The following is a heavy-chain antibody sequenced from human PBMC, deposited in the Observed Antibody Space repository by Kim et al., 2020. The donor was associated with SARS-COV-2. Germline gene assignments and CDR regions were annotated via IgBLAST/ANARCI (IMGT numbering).Heavy chain of an antibody. CDR2: IKQDGSEK. CDR3: ARGALGYYDSSAYYQVAFDY. D-gene: IGHD3-22*01. V-gene: IGHV3-7*01. CDR1: GFTFSSYW. J-gene: IGHJ4*02. Sequence: GGSLRLSCAASGFTFSSYWMSWVRQAPGKGLEWVANIKQDGSEKYYVDSVKGRFTISRDNAKNSLYLQMNSLRAEDTAVYYCARGALGYYDSSAYYQVAFDYWGQGTLVTVSS.